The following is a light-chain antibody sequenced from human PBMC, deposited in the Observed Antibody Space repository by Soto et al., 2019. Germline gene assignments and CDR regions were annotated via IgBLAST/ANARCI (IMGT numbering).Light chain of an antibody. Sequence: QSALTQPASVSGSPGQSSTISCAGTSSDVGRYMYVSWYQQHPGKAPKLIIYDVYNRPSGVSNRFSGSKSGNTASLTISGLQAEDEAAYYCTSYTSTSTPYVFGGGTKVTVL. CDR1: SSDVGRYMY. CDR3: TSYTSTSTPYV. J-gene: IGLJ1*01. V-gene: IGLV2-14*01. CDR2: DVY.